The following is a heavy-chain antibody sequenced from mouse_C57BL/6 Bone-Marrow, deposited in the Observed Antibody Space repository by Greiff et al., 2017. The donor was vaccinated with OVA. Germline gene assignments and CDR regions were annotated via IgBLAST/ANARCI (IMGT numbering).Heavy chain of an antibody. D-gene: IGHD1-1*01. V-gene: IGHV5-9-1*02. CDR1: GFTFSSYA. J-gene: IGHJ3*01. CDR3: TRDQITTVVAKGFAY. Sequence: EVKLMESGEGLVKPGGSLKLSCAASGFTFSSYAMSWVRQTPEKRLEWVAYISSGGDYIYYADTVKGRFTISRDNARNTLYLQRSSLKSEDTAMYYCTRDQITTVVAKGFAYWGQGTLVTVSA. CDR2: ISSGGDYI.